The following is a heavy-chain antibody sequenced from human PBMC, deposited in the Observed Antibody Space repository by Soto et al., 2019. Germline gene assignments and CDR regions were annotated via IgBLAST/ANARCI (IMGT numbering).Heavy chain of an antibody. CDR1: GFSIRSYS. D-gene: IGHD3-22*01. V-gene: IGHV3-48*02. CDR2: ISSSSGTI. J-gene: IGHJ4*02. Sequence: PGGSLRLSCVASGFSIRSYSMNWVRQAPGKGLEWISYISSSSGTINYADSVKGRFTISRDTAKNSLSLQMVSLRDEDTAVYYCAGGYYYDNSGYRAWGQGTLVTVSS. CDR3: AGGYYYDNSGYRA.